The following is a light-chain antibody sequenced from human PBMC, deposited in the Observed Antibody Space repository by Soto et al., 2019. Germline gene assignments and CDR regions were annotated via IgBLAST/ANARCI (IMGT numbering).Light chain of an antibody. CDR1: QSILYSSNNKNY. Sequence: DIVMTQSPDSLAVSLGERATINCKSSQSILYSSNNKNYLAWYQQKPGQPPKLLIYWVSAREFGVPDRFSGSGSETDFTLTISSLQAEDVAVYYCQQYLSTRVTFGQGTKLEIK. J-gene: IGKJ2*01. V-gene: IGKV4-1*01. CDR3: QQYLSTRVT. CDR2: WVS.